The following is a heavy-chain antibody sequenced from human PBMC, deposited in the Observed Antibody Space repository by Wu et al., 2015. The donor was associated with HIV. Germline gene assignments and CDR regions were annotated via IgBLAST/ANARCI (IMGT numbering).Heavy chain of an antibody. CDR1: GGTFSYSA. V-gene: IGHV1-69*13. Sequence: QAQLVQSGAEVKKPGSSVKVSCKASGGTFSYSAIAWVRQAPGQGLEWMGRIIPIFGKTNYAQKFQGRVTITADESSTTAYMELSSLRSEDTVVYYCARERYYDYRPEGYWGQGTLVTVSS. CDR2: IIPIFGKT. D-gene: IGHD3-16*01. CDR3: ARERYYDYRPEGY. J-gene: IGHJ4*02.